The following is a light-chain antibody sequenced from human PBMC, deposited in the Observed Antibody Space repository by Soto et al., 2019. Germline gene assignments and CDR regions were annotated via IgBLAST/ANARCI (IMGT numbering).Light chain of an antibody. CDR2: AAS. CDR3: LQHNSYPWT. V-gene: IGKV1-17*03. Sequence: DIQMTQFPSACFPLEGDEATIPVRAIQGFGIYLAWFQQKPGKVPKRLIYAASSLQSGVPSRFSGSGSGTEFTLTISSLQPEDFATYYCLQHNSYPWTFGQGTKVEIK. J-gene: IGKJ1*01. CDR1: QGFGIY.